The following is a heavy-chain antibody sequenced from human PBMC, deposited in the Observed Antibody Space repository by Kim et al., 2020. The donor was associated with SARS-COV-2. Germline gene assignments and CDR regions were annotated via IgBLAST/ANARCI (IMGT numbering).Heavy chain of an antibody. D-gene: IGHD3-22*01. J-gene: IGHJ6*02. CDR1: GGTFSSYA. CDR2: IIPILGIA. V-gene: IGHV1-69*04. CDR3: ARDMISCCYYGMVV. Sequence: SVKVSCKASGGTFSSYAISWVRQAPGQGLAWMGRIIPILGIANYAQKFQARVTTTADKSTSTAYTELSSLRSEDTAVYYCARDMISCCYYGMVVWGQGTTVTVSS.